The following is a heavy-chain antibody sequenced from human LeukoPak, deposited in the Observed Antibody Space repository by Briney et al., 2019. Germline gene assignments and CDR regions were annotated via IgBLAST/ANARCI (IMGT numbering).Heavy chain of an antibody. V-gene: IGHV4-59*01. J-gene: IGHJ6*04. D-gene: IGHD3-10*01. Sequence: SETLSLTCAVSGGSISSYYWSWIRQAPGKGLEWVGYIYYSGSTNYNPSLKSRVTISVDTSKHQFHLQLSSVTAADKAVYYCARGRLWFGELLFNYYYYYGMDVWGKGTTVTVSS. CDR1: GGSISSYY. CDR2: IYYSGST. CDR3: ARGRLWFGELLFNYYYYYGMDV.